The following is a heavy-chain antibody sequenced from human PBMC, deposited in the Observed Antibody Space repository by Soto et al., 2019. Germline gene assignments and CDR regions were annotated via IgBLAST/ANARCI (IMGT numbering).Heavy chain of an antibody. D-gene: IGHD1-1*01. V-gene: IGHV1-18*01. J-gene: IGHJ4*02. CDR1: GYTFTSDG. Sequence: QVHLVQSGAEVKKPGASVKVSCKASGYTFTSDGIPGVRQAPGQGLEWMGWISAHNGNTDYAQKLQGRVIVTRDTSTSRAYMELRSLISDDTAVYYCARGRYGDYWGQGAGVTVSS. CDR3: ARGRYGDY. CDR2: ISAHNGNT.